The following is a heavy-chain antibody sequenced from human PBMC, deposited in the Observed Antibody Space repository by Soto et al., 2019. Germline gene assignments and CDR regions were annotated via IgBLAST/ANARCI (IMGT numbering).Heavy chain of an antibody. D-gene: IGHD3-16*01. CDR1: GAAITNDNW. J-gene: IGHJ4*01. CDR2: IYHRGAT. V-gene: IGHV4-4*02. Sequence: SETLSLTCGVSGAAITNDNWWSWVRQPPGQGLEWIGEIYHRGATNYNPSLRSRVTISVDQSKNQFSLKLNSVTAADTAIYYCAKRGGFYFDYWGRGTLVTVSS. CDR3: AKRGGFYFDY.